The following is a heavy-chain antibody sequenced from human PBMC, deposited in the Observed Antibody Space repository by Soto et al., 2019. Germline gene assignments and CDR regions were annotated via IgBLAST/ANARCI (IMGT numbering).Heavy chain of an antibody. CDR3: ASNARRYYYDSSGYLIQH. CDR1: GGTFSSYA. D-gene: IGHD3-22*01. CDR2: IIPIFGTA. J-gene: IGHJ1*01. Sequence: QVQLVQSGAEVKKPGSSVKVSCKASGGTFSSYAISWVRQAPGQGLEWMGGIIPIFGTANYAQKFQGRVTITADESTSTAYMELSSLRSEDTAVYYCASNARRYYYDSSGYLIQHWGQGTLVTVSS. V-gene: IGHV1-69*01.